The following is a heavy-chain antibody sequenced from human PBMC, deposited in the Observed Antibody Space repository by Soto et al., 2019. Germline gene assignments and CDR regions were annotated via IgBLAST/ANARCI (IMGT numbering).Heavy chain of an antibody. J-gene: IGHJ6*02. V-gene: IGHV1-2*04. CDR3: ARGQQQLVPMNPYYYYGMDV. Sequence: ASVKVSCKASGYTFTGYYMHWVRQAPGQGLEWMGWINPNSGGTNYAQKFQGWVTMTRDTSISTAYMELSRLRSDDTAVYYCARGQQQLVPMNPYYYYGMDVWGQGTTVTVSS. CDR2: INPNSGGT. D-gene: IGHD6-13*01. CDR1: GYTFTGYY.